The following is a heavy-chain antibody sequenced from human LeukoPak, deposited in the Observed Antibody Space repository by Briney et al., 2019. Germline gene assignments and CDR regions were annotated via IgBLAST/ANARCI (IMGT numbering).Heavy chain of an antibody. CDR2: IYYSGST. CDR3: ARGGYGGYYYYMDV. Sequence: SQTLSLTCTVSGGSFSSGDYYWSWIRQPPGKGLEWIGYIYYSGSTYYNPSLKSRVTISVDTSKNQFSLKLSSVTARDTAVYYCARGGYGGYYYYMDVWGKGTTVTVSS. CDR1: GGSFSSGDYY. J-gene: IGHJ6*03. V-gene: IGHV4-30-4*08. D-gene: IGHD5-18*01.